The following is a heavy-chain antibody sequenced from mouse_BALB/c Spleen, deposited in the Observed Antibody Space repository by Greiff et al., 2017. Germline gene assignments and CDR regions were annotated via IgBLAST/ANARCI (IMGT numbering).Heavy chain of an antibody. CDR2: INPSTGYT. D-gene: IGHD2-4*01. CDR3: ARSTMITAWFAY. Sequence: QVQLHQSGAELAKPGASVKMSCKASGYTFTSYWMHWVKQRPGQGLEWIGYINPSTGYTEYNQKFKDKATLTADKSSSTAYMQLSSLTSEDSAVYYCARSTMITAWFAYWGQGTLVTVSA. V-gene: IGHV1-7*01. CDR1: GYTFTSYW. J-gene: IGHJ3*01.